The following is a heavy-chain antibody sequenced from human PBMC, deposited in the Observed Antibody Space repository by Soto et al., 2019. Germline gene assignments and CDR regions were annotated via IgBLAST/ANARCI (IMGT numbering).Heavy chain of an antibody. V-gene: IGHV3-33*01. J-gene: IGHJ3*02. CDR2: IWYDGSNK. CDR3: ARTGSTRDAFDI. CDR1: GFTFSSYG. Sequence: QVQLVESGGGVVQPGRSLRLSCAASGFTFSSYGMHWVRQAPGKGLEWVAVIWYDGSNKYYADSVKGRFTISRDNSKNTLYLQMNSLRAEDTAVYYCARTGSTRDAFDIWGQGTIVTVAS.